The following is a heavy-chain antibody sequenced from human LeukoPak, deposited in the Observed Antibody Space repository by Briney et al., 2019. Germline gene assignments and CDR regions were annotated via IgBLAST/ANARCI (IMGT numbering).Heavy chain of an antibody. CDR2: ISSSGGSA. J-gene: IGHJ6*03. V-gene: IGHV3-23*01. CDR1: GFTFSSYA. CDR3: AKDRSSRYDFWSGSFSHYYYYYMDV. D-gene: IGHD3-3*01. Sequence: GGSLRLSCAASGFTFSSYAMSWVRQAPGKGLEWVSGISSSGGSADYADSVKGRFSISIDNSKNTLYLQMNSLRAEDTAVYYCAKDRSSRYDFWSGSFSHYYYYYMDVWGKGTTVTVSS.